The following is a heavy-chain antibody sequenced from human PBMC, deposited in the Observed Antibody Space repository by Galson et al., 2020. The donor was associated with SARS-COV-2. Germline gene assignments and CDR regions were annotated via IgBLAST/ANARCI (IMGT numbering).Heavy chain of an antibody. J-gene: IGHJ4*02. V-gene: IGHV3-30*01. CDR3: ARDNPSAYYDGSGSYYTADY. CDR2: ISYDGSNK. D-gene: IGHD3-10*01. CDR1: GFTFSSYA. Sequence: GGSLRLSCAASGFTFSSYAMHWVRQAPGKGLEWVAVISYDGSNKYYADSVKGRFTISRDNSKNTLYLQMNSLRAEDTAVYYCARDNPSAYYDGSGSYYTADYWGQGTLVTVSS.